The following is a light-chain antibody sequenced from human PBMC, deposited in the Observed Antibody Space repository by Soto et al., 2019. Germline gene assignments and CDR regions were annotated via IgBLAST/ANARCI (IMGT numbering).Light chain of an antibody. CDR1: SSDVGGYKY. V-gene: IGLV2-14*01. CDR2: EVS. Sequence: QSVLTQSASVSGSPGQSITISRTGTSSDVGGYKYVSWYQQHPGKAPKLMIYEVSNRPSGVSNRFSGSKSGNTASLTISGLQAEDEADYYCSSFSSSSTYVFGTGTKVTVL. J-gene: IGLJ1*01. CDR3: SSFSSSSTYV.